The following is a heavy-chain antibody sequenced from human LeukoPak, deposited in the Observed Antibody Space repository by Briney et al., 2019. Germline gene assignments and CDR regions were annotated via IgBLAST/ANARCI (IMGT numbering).Heavy chain of an antibody. CDR3: ARRGITISGVLVYHYSGLDV. J-gene: IGHJ6*02. CDR2: IKDDGSEK. D-gene: IGHD3-3*01. Sequence: GGSLRLSCAGSGFTFSNHWMNWVRQAPGKGLEWVASIKDDGSEKHYVDSVSGRFTISRDNAKNSLHLQMSSLRAEDTAVYYCARRGITISGVLVYHYSGLDVWGQGTTVTVSS. V-gene: IGHV3-7*01. CDR1: GFTFSNHW.